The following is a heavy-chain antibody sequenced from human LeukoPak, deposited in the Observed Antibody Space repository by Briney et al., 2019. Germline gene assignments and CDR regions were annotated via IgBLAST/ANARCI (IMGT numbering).Heavy chain of an antibody. CDR3: ARRTYFYDSSGYYVDY. CDR2: IYYSGST. Sequence: SETLSLTCTVSGGSISSYYWSWIRQPPGKGLECIGYIYYSGSTNYNPSLKSRVTISVDTSKNQFSLKLSSVTAADTAVYYCARRTYFYDSSGYYVDYWGQGTLVTVSS. J-gene: IGHJ4*02. V-gene: IGHV4-59*01. CDR1: GGSISSYY. D-gene: IGHD3-22*01.